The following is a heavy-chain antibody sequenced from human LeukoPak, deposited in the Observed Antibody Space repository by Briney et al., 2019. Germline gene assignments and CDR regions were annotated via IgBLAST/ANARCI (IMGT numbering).Heavy chain of an antibody. J-gene: IGHJ4*02. CDR1: GFTFDDYG. D-gene: IGHD6-13*01. Sequence: PGGSLRLSCAASGFTFDDYGMSWVRQAPGKGLEWVAVISHDGTTNEYYSDSVKGRFTISRDNSKNTLYLQMNTLRTEDTAVYYCAKDSASLSSHFATYFDYWGQGTLVTVSS. CDR2: ISHDGTTNE. V-gene: IGHV3-30*18. CDR3: AKDSASLSSHFATYFDY.